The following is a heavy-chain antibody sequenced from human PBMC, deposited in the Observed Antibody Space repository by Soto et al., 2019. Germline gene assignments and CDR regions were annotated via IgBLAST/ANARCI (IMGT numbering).Heavy chain of an antibody. CDR1: GGTFRSYS. Sequence: ASVKVSCKASGGTFRSYSISWVRQAPGQGLEWMGGIIPIFDITNYAQKFQGRATITADQSTSTAYMELSSLGSDDTAVYYCARPDEGGYSSNHHYYYALDVWGQGTTVTVSS. V-gene: IGHV1-69*10. J-gene: IGHJ6*02. D-gene: IGHD3-22*01. CDR3: ARPDEGGYSSNHHYYYALDV. CDR2: IIPIFDIT.